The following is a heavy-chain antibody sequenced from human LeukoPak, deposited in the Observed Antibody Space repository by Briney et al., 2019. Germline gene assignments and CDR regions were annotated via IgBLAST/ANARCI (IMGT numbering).Heavy chain of an antibody. V-gene: IGHV4-39*07. D-gene: IGHD4-17*01. CDR3: ARGFDYGDYGQKGMDV. CDR2: INHSGST. J-gene: IGHJ6*02. Sequence: SETLSLTCTISGVSISSISYYWGWIRQPPGKGPEWIGEINHSGSTNYDPSLRSRVTISVDTSKNQFSLNLYSVTAADTAVYYCARGFDYGDYGQKGMDVWGQGTTVTVSS. CDR1: GVSISSISYY.